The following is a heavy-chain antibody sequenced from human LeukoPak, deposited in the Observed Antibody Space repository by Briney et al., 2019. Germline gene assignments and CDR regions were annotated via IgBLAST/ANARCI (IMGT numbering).Heavy chain of an antibody. D-gene: IGHD2-8*01. V-gene: IGHV3-23*01. CDR1: GLTFHYYG. CDR3: AKRLTETNYNGMDV. J-gene: IGHJ6*02. CDR2: ISGSGGAT. Sequence: GGSLRLSCAASGLTFHYYGMDWVRQAPGKGLEWVAGISGSGGATDYADFAKGRFTIFRDNSKNTLYLQMNTLSAEDTAIHYCAKRLTETNYNGMDVWGQGTTVTVSS.